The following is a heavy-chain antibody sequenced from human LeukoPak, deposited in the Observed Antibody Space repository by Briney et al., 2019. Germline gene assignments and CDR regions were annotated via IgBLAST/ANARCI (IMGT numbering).Heavy chain of an antibody. V-gene: IGHV1-69*01. Sequence: ASVKISCKPSGGTCSHYAVAWVRQAPGQGLEWLGHIIPIFGTTSYAPKFQGRVTLTADEVTTTAYMELRSLTSEDTAVYYCTRDPPVTSAPGYFDSWGQGSLVTVSS. D-gene: IGHD2-15*01. CDR2: IIPIFGTT. J-gene: IGHJ4*02. CDR1: GGTCSHYA. CDR3: TRDPPVTSAPGYFDS.